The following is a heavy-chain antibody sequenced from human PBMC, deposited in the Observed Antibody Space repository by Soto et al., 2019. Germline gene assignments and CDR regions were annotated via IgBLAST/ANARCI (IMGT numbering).Heavy chain of an antibody. CDR2: IDTSGST. D-gene: IGHD3-3*01. J-gene: IGHJ4*02. CDR1: GGSFSNYY. V-gene: IGHV4-4*07. Sequence: SETLSLTCTVCGGSFSNYYCNWIRQPAGKGLEWIGRIDTSGSTNYNPSLKSRVTMSVDTSKQEFSLKLSSVTAADTALYYYAIGGQDFWSGPFDYWGRGALVTVSS. CDR3: AIGGQDFWSGPFDY.